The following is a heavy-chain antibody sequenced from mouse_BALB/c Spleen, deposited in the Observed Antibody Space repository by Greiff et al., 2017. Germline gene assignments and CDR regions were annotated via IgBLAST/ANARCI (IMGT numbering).Heavy chain of an antibody. J-gene: IGHJ2*01. Sequence: VQRVESGAELVRPGTSVKVSCKASGYAFTNYLIEWVKQRPGQGLEWIGVINPGSGGTNYNEKFKGKATLTADKSSSTAYMQLSSLTSDDSAVYFCARGDYYGSSYYFDYWGQGTTLTVSS. CDR3: ARGDYYGSSYYFDY. CDR1: GYAFTNYL. CDR2: INPGSGGT. D-gene: IGHD1-1*01. V-gene: IGHV1-54*01.